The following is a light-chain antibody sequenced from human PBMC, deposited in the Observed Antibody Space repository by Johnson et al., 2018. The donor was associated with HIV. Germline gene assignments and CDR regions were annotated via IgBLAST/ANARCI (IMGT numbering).Light chain of an antibody. J-gene: IGLJ1*01. CDR2: ENN. CDR1: SSNIGNNY. V-gene: IGLV1-51*02. CDR3: GTWGGV. Sequence: QSVLTQPPSVSAAPGQKVTISCSGSSSNIGNNYVSWYQQLPGTAPKLLIYENNKRPSGIPDRFSGSKSGTSATLGITGLQTGDEADYYGGTWGGVFGTGTKVTVL.